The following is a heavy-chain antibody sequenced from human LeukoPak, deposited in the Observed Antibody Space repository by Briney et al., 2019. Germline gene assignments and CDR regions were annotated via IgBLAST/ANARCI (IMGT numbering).Heavy chain of an antibody. Sequence: ASVKLSCKASGYTFTSYDFNWLRQATGQGPEWMGWMNPNSGATGYAQKFQGRVTMTRSASINTAYMELSNLRSEDTAVYYCARARGYSFGDYYYYGMDVWGQGTTVTVSS. D-gene: IGHD5-18*01. J-gene: IGHJ6*02. CDR2: MNPNSGAT. CDR3: ARARGYSFGDYYYYGMDV. CDR1: GYTFTSYD. V-gene: IGHV1-8*01.